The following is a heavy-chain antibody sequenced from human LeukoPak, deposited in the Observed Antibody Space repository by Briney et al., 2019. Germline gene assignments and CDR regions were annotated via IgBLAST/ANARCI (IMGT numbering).Heavy chain of an antibody. V-gene: IGHV3-23*01. Sequence: GGSLRLSCAASGFTFSSYSMSWVRQASGKGLEWVSVISGNGGDTFYADSVKGRFTISRDNSKDMLYLQMNSLRAEDTAVYYCARTALFGGRLTTPGLDYWGQGTLVTVSS. J-gene: IGHJ4*02. CDR2: ISGNGGDT. CDR3: ARTALFGGRLTTPGLDY. D-gene: IGHD3-16*01. CDR1: GFTFSSYS.